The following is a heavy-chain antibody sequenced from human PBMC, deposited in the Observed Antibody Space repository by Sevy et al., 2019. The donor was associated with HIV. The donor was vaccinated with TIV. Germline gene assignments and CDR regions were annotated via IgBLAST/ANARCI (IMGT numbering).Heavy chain of an antibody. Sequence: GGSLRLSCTASGFTFSNFGIHWVRQAPGKGLQWVALMWYDGNNKYYADSVKGRFTISRDSSKNTVYLQMNNLRAEDTAMYYCARGSSLIVAVAAGYLDYWGQGTLVTVSS. CDR2: MWYDGNNK. CDR1: GFTFSNFG. CDR3: ARGSSLIVAVAAGYLDY. V-gene: IGHV3-33*01. D-gene: IGHD2-21*01. J-gene: IGHJ4*02.